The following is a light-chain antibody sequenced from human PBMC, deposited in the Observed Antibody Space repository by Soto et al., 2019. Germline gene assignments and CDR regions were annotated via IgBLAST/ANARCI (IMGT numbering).Light chain of an antibody. J-gene: IGLJ1*01. V-gene: IGLV2-8*01. CDR3: SSYAGRTLYV. CDR1: SIDVGGYDY. Sequence: QSALTQPPSASGAPRQSVTISCTRTSIDVGGYDYVSWYQQRPGKAPKLLIHEVTKRPSGVPDRFSGSKSGNTASLTVSGLQAEDEADYYCSSYAGRTLYVFGTGTKVTVL. CDR2: EVT.